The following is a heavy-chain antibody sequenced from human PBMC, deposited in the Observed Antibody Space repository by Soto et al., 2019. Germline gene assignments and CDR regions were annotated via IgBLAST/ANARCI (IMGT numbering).Heavy chain of an antibody. D-gene: IGHD2-15*01. Sequence: QVQLVQSGAEVKKPGAPMKVSCKASGYAFTSYHINWVRQAPGQGLEWMGIINPSGGGTTYAQKFRGRVTMTRDTSTSTVYMELSSLRSEDTAVYFCAREVVVAIDDSPFYGMDVWGQGTTVTVSS. CDR3: AREVVVAIDDSPFYGMDV. CDR1: GYAFTSYH. CDR2: INPSGGGT. V-gene: IGHV1-46*01. J-gene: IGHJ6*02.